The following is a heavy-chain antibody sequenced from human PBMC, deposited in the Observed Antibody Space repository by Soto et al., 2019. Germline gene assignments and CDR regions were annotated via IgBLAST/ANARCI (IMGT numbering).Heavy chain of an antibody. CDR2: INHSGST. CDR3: ARVFRMVRGVIINNWFDP. V-gene: IGHV4-34*01. Sequence: SETLSLTCAVYGGSFSGYYWSWIRQPPGKGLEWIGEINHSGSTNYNPSLKSRVTISGDTSKNQFSLKLSSVTAADTAVEYCARVFRMVRGVIINNWFDPWGQGTLVTVSS. J-gene: IGHJ5*02. CDR1: GGSFSGYY. D-gene: IGHD3-10*01.